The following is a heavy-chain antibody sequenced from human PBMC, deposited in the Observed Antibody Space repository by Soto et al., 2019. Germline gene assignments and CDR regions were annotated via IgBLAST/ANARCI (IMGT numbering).Heavy chain of an antibody. Sequence: GGSLRLSCAASGFTFSDYYMSWIRQAPGKGLEWVSYISSSGSTIYYADSVKGRFTISRDNAKNSLYLQMNSLRAEDTAVYYCAKGAAIVGAADAFDIWGQGTMVTVSS. CDR1: GFTFSDYY. CDR2: ISSSGSTI. CDR3: AKGAAIVGAADAFDI. J-gene: IGHJ3*02. V-gene: IGHV3-11*04. D-gene: IGHD1-26*01.